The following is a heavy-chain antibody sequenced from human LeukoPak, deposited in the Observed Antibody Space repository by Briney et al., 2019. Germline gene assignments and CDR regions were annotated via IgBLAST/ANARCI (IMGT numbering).Heavy chain of an antibody. CDR2: ISGSGGST. D-gene: IGHD2-2*02. V-gene: IGHV3-23*01. CDR3: AKDPGCSSSSCYKDGAFDI. CDR1: GFTFSSYA. J-gene: IGHJ3*02. Sequence: PGGSLRLSCAASGFTFSSYAMSWVRQAPGKGLEGGSAISGSGGSTYYADSVKGRFTISRDNSKNTLYLQMNSLRAEDTAVYYCAKDPGCSSSSCYKDGAFDIWGQGTMVTVSS.